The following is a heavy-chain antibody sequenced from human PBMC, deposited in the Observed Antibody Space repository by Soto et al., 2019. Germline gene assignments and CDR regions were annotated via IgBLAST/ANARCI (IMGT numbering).Heavy chain of an antibody. CDR1: GLIFSNYG. CDR2: SSNGGEYI. V-gene: IGHV3-21*06. CDR3: ATDGAAGAVMGV. D-gene: IGHD6-13*01. J-gene: IGHJ6*02. Sequence: EVQLVESGGGLVKPGGSLRLSCTASGLIFSNYGMNWVRQAAGKRPEWGSSSSNGGEYIDYADSVKGRLTISRDNANTILYLQLTSLGVEDTAVYSCATDGAAGAVMGVWGQGTTVPVSS.